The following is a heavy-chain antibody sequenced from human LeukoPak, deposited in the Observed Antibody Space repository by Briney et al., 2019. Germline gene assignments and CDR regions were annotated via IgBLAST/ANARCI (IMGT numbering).Heavy chain of an antibody. CDR2: INHSGST. J-gene: IGHJ4*02. Sequence: KPSETLSLTCAVYGGSFSGYYWSWIRQPPGKGLEWIGEINHSGSTNYNPSLKSRVTISVDTSKNQFSLKLSSVTAADTAVYYCARGRRSSGWTPPSNYFDYWGQGTLVTVSS. CDR1: GGSFSGYY. D-gene: IGHD6-19*01. V-gene: IGHV4-34*01. CDR3: ARGRRSSGWTPPSNYFDY.